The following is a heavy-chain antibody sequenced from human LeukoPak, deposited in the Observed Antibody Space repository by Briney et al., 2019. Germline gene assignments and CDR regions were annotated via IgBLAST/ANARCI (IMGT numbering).Heavy chain of an antibody. CDR3: ARDNPQYSSGWYGIDY. J-gene: IGHJ4*02. CDR1: GFTFSNAW. Sequence: GGSLRLSCAASGFTFSNAWMSWVRQAPGKGLEWVGRIKSKPDGGTTDYAAPVKGRFTISRDDSKNTLYVQMNSLRAEDTAVYYCARDNPQYSSGWYGIDYWGQGTLVTVSS. V-gene: IGHV3-15*01. D-gene: IGHD6-19*01. CDR2: IKSKPDGGTT.